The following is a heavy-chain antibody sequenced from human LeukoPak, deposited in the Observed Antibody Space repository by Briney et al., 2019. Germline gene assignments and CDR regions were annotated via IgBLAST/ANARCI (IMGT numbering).Heavy chain of an antibody. Sequence: SETLSLTCTVSGGSISSTSYYWGWIRQPPGKGLEWIGSIYYSGSTHYNPSLKSRVTISVDTSKNQFSLKLSSVTAADTAVYYCAGQDIIVVPAAFDYWGQGTLVTVSS. D-gene: IGHD2-2*01. J-gene: IGHJ4*02. CDR3: AGQDIIVVPAAFDY. V-gene: IGHV4-39*01. CDR2: IYYSGST. CDR1: GGSISSTSYY.